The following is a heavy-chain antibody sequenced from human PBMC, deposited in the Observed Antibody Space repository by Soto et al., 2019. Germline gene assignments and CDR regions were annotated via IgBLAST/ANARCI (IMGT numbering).Heavy chain of an antibody. D-gene: IGHD2-2*01. CDR3: AKDMVPAAMNPIYYYMDV. Sequence: GGSLRLSCAASGFTFSSYGMHWVRQAPGKGLEWVAVISYDGSNKYYADSVKGRFTISRDNSKNTLYLQMNSLRAEDTAVYYCAKDMVPAAMNPIYYYMDVWGKGTTVTVSS. J-gene: IGHJ6*03. CDR1: GFTFSSYG. CDR2: ISYDGSNK. V-gene: IGHV3-30*18.